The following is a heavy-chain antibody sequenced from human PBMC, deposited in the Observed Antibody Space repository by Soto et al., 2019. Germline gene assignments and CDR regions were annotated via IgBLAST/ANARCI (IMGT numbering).Heavy chain of an antibody. Sequence: GGSLRLSCAASGFTFSSYGMHWVRQAPGKGLEWVAVISYDGSNKYYADSVKGRFTISRDNSKNTLYLQMNSLRAEDTAVYYCAKDLFPWLTIVSYIDYWGQGTLVTVSS. CDR3: AKDLFPWLTIVSYIDY. CDR1: GFTFSSYG. V-gene: IGHV3-30*18. CDR2: ISYDGSNK. D-gene: IGHD2-21*01. J-gene: IGHJ4*02.